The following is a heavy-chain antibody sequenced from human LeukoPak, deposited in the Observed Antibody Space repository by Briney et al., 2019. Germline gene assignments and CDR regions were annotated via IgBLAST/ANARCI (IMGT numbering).Heavy chain of an antibody. Sequence: ASVKVSCTASGYTFTSYDINWVRQATGQGLEWMGWMNPNSGNTGYAQKFQGRVTMTRNTSISTAYMELSSLRSEDTAVYYCARGYGPYSYGYGAFDIWGQGTMVTVSS. CDR1: GYTFTSYD. J-gene: IGHJ3*02. D-gene: IGHD5-18*01. CDR2: MNPNSGNT. V-gene: IGHV1-8*01. CDR3: ARGYGPYSYGYGAFDI.